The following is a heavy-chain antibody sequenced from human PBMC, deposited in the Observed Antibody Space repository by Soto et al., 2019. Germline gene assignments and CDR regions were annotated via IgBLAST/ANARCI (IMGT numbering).Heavy chain of an antibody. V-gene: IGHV3-21*01. CDR3: ARESEDLTSNFDY. CDR2: ISSTTNYI. Sequence: GGSLRLSCAASGFTFSSYSMNWVRQAPGKGLEWVSSISSTTNYIYYADSMKGRFTVSRDNAKNSVYLDMNSLSAEDTAVYYCARESEDLTSNFDYWGQGTLVTVSS. CDR1: GFTFSSYS. J-gene: IGHJ4*02.